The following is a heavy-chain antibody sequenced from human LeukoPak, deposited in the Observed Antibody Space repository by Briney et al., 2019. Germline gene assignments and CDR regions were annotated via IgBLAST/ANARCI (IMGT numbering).Heavy chain of an antibody. CDR1: GFTFSRYW. J-gene: IGHJ4*02. V-gene: IGHV3-7*03. CDR3: ARDKIEGPSNFDN. Sequence: GGSLRLSCAASGFTFSRYWMTWVRQAPGKGPEWVANIKQDGGEEYYVDSVKGRFTISRDNAKNSLYLQMSSLRAEDTAIYYCARDKIEGPSNFDNWGQGTLVTVSS. D-gene: IGHD2/OR15-2a*01. CDR2: IKQDGGEE.